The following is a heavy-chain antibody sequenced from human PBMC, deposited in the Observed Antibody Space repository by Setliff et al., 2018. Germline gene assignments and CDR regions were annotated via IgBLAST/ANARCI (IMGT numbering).Heavy chain of an antibody. Sequence: ASVKVSCKASGFTLSDYFIHWVRQAPGQGLEWMGWINPNSGGTNYAQRFQGRVTMTRDTSISTAYMELNRLTSDDAAMYYCARAGGTYCSNGVCHNWFDPWGQGFLVTVSS. CDR2: INPNSGGT. CDR3: ARAGGTYCSNGVCHNWFDP. J-gene: IGHJ5*02. V-gene: IGHV1-2*02. CDR1: GFTLSDYF. D-gene: IGHD2-8*01.